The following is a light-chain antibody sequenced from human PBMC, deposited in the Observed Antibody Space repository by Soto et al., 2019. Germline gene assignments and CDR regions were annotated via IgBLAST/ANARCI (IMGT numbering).Light chain of an antibody. CDR1: SSDVAEYKY. CDR2: DVS. V-gene: IGLV2-14*03. J-gene: IGLJ1*01. CDR3: SAYTTSIALYV. Sequence: QSALTQPASVSGSPGQSITISCTETSSDVAEYKYVSWYQQHPGRAPKLIIYDVSNRPSGVSNRLSGSKSGSTASLTISGLQAEDEADYYCSAYTTSIALYVFGAGTKVT.